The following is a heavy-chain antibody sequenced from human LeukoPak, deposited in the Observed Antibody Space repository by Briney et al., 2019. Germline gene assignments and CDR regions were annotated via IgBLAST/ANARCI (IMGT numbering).Heavy chain of an antibody. CDR3: TTELRDSSGYLDY. Sequence: GGSLRLSCAASGFTFSNAWMSWVRQAPGKGLEWVGRIKSKTDGGTTDYAAPVKGRFTISRDDSKNTLYLQMNSLKTEDTAVYYCTTELRDSSGYLDYWGQGTLVTVSS. D-gene: IGHD3-22*01. V-gene: IGHV3-15*01. CDR2: IKSKTDGGTT. CDR1: GFTFSNAW. J-gene: IGHJ4*02.